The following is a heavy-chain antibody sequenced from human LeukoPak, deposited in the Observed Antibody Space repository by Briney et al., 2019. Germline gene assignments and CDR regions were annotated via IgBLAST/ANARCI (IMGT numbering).Heavy chain of an antibody. V-gene: IGHV4-4*07. CDR1: GGSISSYY. CDR2: IYTSGST. D-gene: IGHD6-13*01. CDR3: ARGRGAAAGTNYYYYMDV. Sequence: SETLSLTCTVSGGSISSYYWSWIPQPAGKGLEWIGRIYTSGSTNYNPSLKSRVTISVDKSKNQFSLKLSSVTAADTAVYYCARGRGAAAGTNYYYYMDVWGKGTTVTVSS. J-gene: IGHJ6*03.